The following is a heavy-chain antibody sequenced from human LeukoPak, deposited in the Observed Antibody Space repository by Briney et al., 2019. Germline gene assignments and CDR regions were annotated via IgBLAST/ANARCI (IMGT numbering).Heavy chain of an antibody. Sequence: GESLKISCKGSGYSFTSYWIGWVRQMPGKGLEWMGIIYPGDSDTRYSPSFQGQVTISADKSISTAYLQWSSLKASDTAMYYCARLAGLYYDSSGYHYFDYWGQGTTVTVSS. V-gene: IGHV5-51*01. CDR2: IYPGDSDT. CDR3: ARLAGLYYDSSGYHYFDY. CDR1: GYSFTSYW. D-gene: IGHD3-22*01. J-gene: IGHJ4*03.